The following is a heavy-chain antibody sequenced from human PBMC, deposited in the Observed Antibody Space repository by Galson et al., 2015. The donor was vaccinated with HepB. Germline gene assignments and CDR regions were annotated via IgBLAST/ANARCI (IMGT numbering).Heavy chain of an antibody. D-gene: IGHD6-13*01. Sequence: SVKVSCKASGGTFSSYTISWVRQAPGQGLEWMGRIIPILGIANYAQKFQGRVTITADKSTSTAYMELSSLRSEDTAVYYCARSSSWPHGYFDRWGRGTLVTVSS. CDR3: ARSSSWPHGYFDR. CDR1: GGTFSSYT. CDR2: IIPILGIA. J-gene: IGHJ2*01. V-gene: IGHV1-69*02.